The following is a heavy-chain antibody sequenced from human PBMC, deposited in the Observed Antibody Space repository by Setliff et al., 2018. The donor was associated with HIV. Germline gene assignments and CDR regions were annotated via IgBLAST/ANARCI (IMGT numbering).Heavy chain of an antibody. CDR3: ARDNSYYYGSGSHYWYGMDV. D-gene: IGHD3-10*01. CDR1: GGSISSSSYY. Sequence: SETLSLTCTVSGGSISSSSYYWGWIRQPPGKGLEWIGNIYYSGSTYYNPSLKSRVTISVDTSKNQFSLKLSSVTAADTAVYYCARDNSYYYGSGSHYWYGMDVWGQGTTVTVSS. V-gene: IGHV4-39*02. CDR2: IYYSGST. J-gene: IGHJ6*01.